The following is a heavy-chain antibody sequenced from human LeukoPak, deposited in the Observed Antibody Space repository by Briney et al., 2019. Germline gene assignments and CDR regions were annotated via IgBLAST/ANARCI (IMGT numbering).Heavy chain of an antibody. CDR1: GFTFSSYD. J-gene: IGHJ4*02. D-gene: IGHD3-22*01. CDR2: ISYDGSNK. CDR3: VKGYSSGYDSPTTIDY. Sequence: GGSLRLSCAASGFTFSSYDMHWVRQAPGKGLEWVAVISYDGSNKYYADFVKGRFTISRDNSKNTLYLQVNSLRADDTTVYYCVKGYSSGYDSPTTIDYWGQGTLVTVSS. V-gene: IGHV3-30*18.